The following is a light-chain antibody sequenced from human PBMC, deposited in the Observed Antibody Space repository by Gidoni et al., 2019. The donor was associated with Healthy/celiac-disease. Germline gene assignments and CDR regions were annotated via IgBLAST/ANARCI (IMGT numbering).Light chain of an antibody. Sequence: ETIIRPFPALMSATPGDKVNISCKASQDIDDDLNWYQQKPGEAAIFIIHEATTLVTRIAPRFSGSGYGTDFTLTINNMESEDAAYYFCLQSDSFPRGIGGGTKVEIK. CDR3: LQSDSFPRG. CDR2: EAT. J-gene: IGKJ4*01. CDR1: QDIDDD. V-gene: IGKV5-2*01.